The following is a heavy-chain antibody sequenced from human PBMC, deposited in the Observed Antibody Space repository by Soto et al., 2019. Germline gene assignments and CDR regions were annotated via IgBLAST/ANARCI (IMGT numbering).Heavy chain of an antibody. J-gene: IGHJ3*02. CDR3: ARKVPYYYDSSGQRDAFDI. D-gene: IGHD3-22*01. V-gene: IGHV1-69*06. Sequence: VASVKVSCKASGGTFSSYAISWVRQAPGQGLEWMGGIIPIFGTANYAQKFQGRVTITADKSTSTAYMELSSLRSEDTAVYYCARKVPYYYDSSGQRDAFDIWGQGTMVTVSS. CDR1: GGTFSSYA. CDR2: IIPIFGTA.